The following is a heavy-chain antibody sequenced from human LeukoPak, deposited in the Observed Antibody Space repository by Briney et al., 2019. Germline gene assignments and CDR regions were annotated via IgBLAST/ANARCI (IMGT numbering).Heavy chain of an antibody. CDR1: GFTFSAYG. V-gene: IGHV3-23*01. D-gene: IGHD6-13*01. Sequence: QPGGSLRLSCAASGFTFSAYGMTWVRQAPGKGLEWVSVITYNSDTTYYADSAKGRFTISRDNSKNTLYLQMNSLRAEDTAVYYCARDLNARSSFELGYWGQGTLVTVSS. CDR3: ARDLNARSSFELGY. J-gene: IGHJ4*02. CDR2: ITYNSDTT.